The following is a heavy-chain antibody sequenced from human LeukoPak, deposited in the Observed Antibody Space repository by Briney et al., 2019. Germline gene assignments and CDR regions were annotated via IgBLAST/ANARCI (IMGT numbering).Heavy chain of an antibody. CDR2: ISSSGSTI. V-gene: IGHV3-11*01. CDR3: ARDLHSYGSPPNY. Sequence: GGSLRLSCAASGFTFSDYYMSWVRQAPGKGLEWVSYISSSGSTIYYADSVKGRFTISRDNAKNSLYLQMNSLRAEDTAVYYCARDLHSYGSPPNYWGQGTLVTVSS. J-gene: IGHJ4*02. D-gene: IGHD5-18*01. CDR1: GFTFSDYY.